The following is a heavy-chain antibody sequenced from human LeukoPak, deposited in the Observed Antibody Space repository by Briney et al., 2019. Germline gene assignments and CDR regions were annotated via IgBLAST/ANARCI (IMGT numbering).Heavy chain of an antibody. V-gene: IGHV4-39*07. Sequence: SETLSLTCTVSGGSISSSSYYWGWIRQPPGKGLEWIGSIYYSGSTNYNPSLKSRVTISVDTSKNQFSLKLSSVTAADTAVYYCARDKRWLQQNWFDPWGQGTLVTVSS. CDR1: GGSISSSSYY. J-gene: IGHJ5*02. CDR2: IYYSGST. D-gene: IGHD5-24*01. CDR3: ARDKRWLQQNWFDP.